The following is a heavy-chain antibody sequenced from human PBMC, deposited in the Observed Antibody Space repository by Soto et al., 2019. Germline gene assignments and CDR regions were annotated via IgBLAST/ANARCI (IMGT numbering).Heavy chain of an antibody. Sequence: ARQAPGKGLEWVSVISGSDGSTYYADSVKGRFTISRDNSKNTLNLQMNSLRAEDTAVYYCARRSSSWYFDYWGQGTLVTVSS. V-gene: IGHV3-23*01. J-gene: IGHJ4*02. CDR3: ARRSSSWYFDY. CDR2: ISGSDGST. D-gene: IGHD6-13*01.